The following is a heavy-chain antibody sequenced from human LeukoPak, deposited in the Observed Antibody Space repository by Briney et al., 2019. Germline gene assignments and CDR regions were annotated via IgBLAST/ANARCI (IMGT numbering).Heavy chain of an antibody. Sequence: ASVKVSCKASGYTFTGSYMHWARQAPGQGLEWMGWINPNSGDTNYAQIFQGRVTMTRDTSISTAYLELSRLKSDDTAVYYCAAPSRAWHAFDYWGQGSLVTVSS. V-gene: IGHV1-2*02. J-gene: IGHJ4*02. CDR1: GYTFTGSY. CDR2: INPNSGDT. CDR3: AAPSRAWHAFDY.